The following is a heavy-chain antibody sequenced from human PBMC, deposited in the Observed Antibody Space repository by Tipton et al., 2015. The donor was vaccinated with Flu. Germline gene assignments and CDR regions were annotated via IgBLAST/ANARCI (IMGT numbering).Heavy chain of an antibody. J-gene: IGHJ4*02. D-gene: IGHD3-22*01. V-gene: IGHV3-66*02. CDR3: ARGRVGSSGNYHPFDY. CDR1: GFTVSSKY. CDR2: IYSGGTT. Sequence: GSLRLSCAASGFTVSSKYLSWVRQAPGKGLEWVSTIYSGGTTYYADSVKGRFTISRDNSKNTMYVQMNRLRVEDTAVYYCARGRVGSSGNYHPFDYWGQGTLVTVSS.